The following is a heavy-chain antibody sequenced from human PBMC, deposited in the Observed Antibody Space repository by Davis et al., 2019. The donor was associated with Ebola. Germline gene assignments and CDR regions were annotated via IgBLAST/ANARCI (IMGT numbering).Heavy chain of an antibody. Sequence: SETLSLTCAVYGGSFSGYYWSWMRQHPGKGLEWIGENDHSGSTNDNRSLKSRFTISVDTSKNQFSLKLSSVTAADTAVYYCARGFIPVAGKGPYMDVWGRGTTVTVSS. J-gene: IGHJ6*03. CDR2: NDHSGST. CDR3: ARGFIPVAGKGPYMDV. D-gene: IGHD6-19*01. V-gene: IGHV4-34*01. CDR1: GGSFSGYY.